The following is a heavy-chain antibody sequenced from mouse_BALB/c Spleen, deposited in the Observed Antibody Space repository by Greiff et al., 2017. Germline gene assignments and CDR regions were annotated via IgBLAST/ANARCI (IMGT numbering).Heavy chain of an antibody. CDR3: AREGYAMDY. V-gene: IGHV3-2*02. Sequence: DVKLVESGPGLVKPSQSLSLTCTVTGYSITSDYAWNWIRQFPGNKLEWMGYISYSGSTSYNPSLKSRISITRDTSKNQFFLQLNSVTTEDTATYYCAREGYAMDYWGQGTSVTVSS. CDR1: GYSITSDYA. CDR2: ISYSGST. J-gene: IGHJ4*01.